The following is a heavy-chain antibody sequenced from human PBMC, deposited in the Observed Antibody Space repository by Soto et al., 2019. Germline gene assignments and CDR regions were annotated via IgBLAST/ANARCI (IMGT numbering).Heavy chain of an antibody. Sequence: AASVKVSCKASGYTFTNYGISWVRQAPGQGLEWMGWITAYNGNTNYAQKLQGRVTMTTDTSTSTAYMELRSLRSDDTAVYYCAQRGVAAAGTDYYYGIDVWGQRTTVTVSS. CDR3: AQRGVAAAGTDYYYGIDV. D-gene: IGHD6-13*01. V-gene: IGHV1-18*01. CDR2: ITAYNGNT. CDR1: GYTFTNYG. J-gene: IGHJ6*02.